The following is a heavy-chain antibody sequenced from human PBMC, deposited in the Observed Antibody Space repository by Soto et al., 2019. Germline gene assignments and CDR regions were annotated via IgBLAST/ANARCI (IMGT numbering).Heavy chain of an antibody. CDR1: GFSLSNARMG. CDR2: IFSNDEK. V-gene: IGHV2-26*01. J-gene: IGHJ6*03. Sequence: SGPTLVNPTETLTLTCTVSGFSLSNARMGVSWIRQPPGKALEWLAHIFSNDEKSYSTSLKSRLTISKDTSKSQVVLTMTNMDPVDTATYYCARTRSIVLMDVPYYYYYMDVWGKGPTVTVSS. D-gene: IGHD2-8*01. CDR3: ARTRSIVLMDVPYYYYYMDV.